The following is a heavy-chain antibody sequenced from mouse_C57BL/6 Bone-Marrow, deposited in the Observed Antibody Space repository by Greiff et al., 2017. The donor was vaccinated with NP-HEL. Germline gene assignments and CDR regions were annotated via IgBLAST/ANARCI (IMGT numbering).Heavy chain of an antibody. CDR3: ARYYGHWYFDV. D-gene: IGHD1-1*01. CDR2: ISYDGSN. V-gene: IGHV3-6*01. Sequence: EVKLMESGPGLVKPSQSLSLTCSVTGYSITSGYYWNWIRQFPGNQLEWMGYISYDGSNNYNPALKNRISITRDTSKNQFFLKLNSVTTEDTATYYCARYYGHWYFDVWGTGTTVTVSS. J-gene: IGHJ1*03. CDR1: GYSITSGYY.